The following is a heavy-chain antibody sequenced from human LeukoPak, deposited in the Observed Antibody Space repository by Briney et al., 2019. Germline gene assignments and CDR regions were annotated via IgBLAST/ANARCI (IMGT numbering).Heavy chain of an antibody. CDR3: ASGVGWESGY. CDR1: GSTSSRNF. Sequence: GGSLRLSCAVSGSTSSRNFMSWVRQTPEKGLEWVANINQDGSEKNYVDSVKGQFTISRDNAKNSLFLQMNSLRAEDTAIYYCASGVGWESGYWGQGTLVTVSS. J-gene: IGHJ4*02. CDR2: INQDGSEK. V-gene: IGHV3-7*01. D-gene: IGHD1-26*01.